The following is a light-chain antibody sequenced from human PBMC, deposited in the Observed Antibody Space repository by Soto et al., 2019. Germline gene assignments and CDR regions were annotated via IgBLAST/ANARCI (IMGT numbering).Light chain of an antibody. CDR2: GAS. CDR1: KGVSAY. J-gene: IGKJ2*01. V-gene: IGKV1-39*01. Sequence: DIQMTQSPSSLSASVGDRVTITCRASKGVSAYLLWYQQRQGTAPKLLIYGASNLVSGVPSRFSGSGSGTTFTLTVSSLQPEDFATYYGQQIYKTPHTCGHGTKLETK. CDR3: QQIYKTPHT.